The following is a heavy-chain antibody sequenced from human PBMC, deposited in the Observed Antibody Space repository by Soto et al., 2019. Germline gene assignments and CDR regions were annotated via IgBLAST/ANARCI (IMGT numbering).Heavy chain of an antibody. CDR3: ARHLDEYSSASGFDY. CDR1: GYSFTTDW. V-gene: IGHV5-51*01. Sequence: GESLKISCKASGYSFTTDWIGWVRQMPGKGLEWMGIIYPGDSNIRYSPSFEGQIDMSADRSINTAYLRLSSLKASDTATYYCARHLDEYSSASGFDYWGQGTLVTVSS. CDR2: IYPGDSNI. D-gene: IGHD6-6*01. J-gene: IGHJ4*02.